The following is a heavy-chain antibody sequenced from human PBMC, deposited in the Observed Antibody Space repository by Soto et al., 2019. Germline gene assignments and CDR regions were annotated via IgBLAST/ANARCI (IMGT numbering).Heavy chain of an antibody. Sequence: LSLTCTVSNGSIRAYYWNWIRQPAGKGLEWTGRIYSTGTTYFNPSLKSRVTMSVDTSTNQFSLRLTSVTAADTAMYYCARSSPRGEQLFFDFWGQGAQVTVSS. J-gene: IGHJ4*02. V-gene: IGHV4-4*07. D-gene: IGHD1-26*01. CDR1: NGSIRAYY. CDR3: ARSSPRGEQLFFDF. CDR2: IYSTGTT.